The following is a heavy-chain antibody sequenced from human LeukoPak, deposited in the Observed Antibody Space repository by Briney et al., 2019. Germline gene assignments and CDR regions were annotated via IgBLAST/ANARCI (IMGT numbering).Heavy chain of an antibody. J-gene: IGHJ4*02. CDR2: FDPEDGET. CDR1: GYTLTELS. CDR3: ATVDGFYSWSYYYFDY. Sequence: GASVKASCKVSGYTLTELSMHWVRQAPGKGLEWMGGFDPEDGETIYAQKFQGRVTMPEDTSTDTAYMELSSLRSEDTAVYYCATVDGFYSWSYYYFDYWGQGTLVTVSS. V-gene: IGHV1-24*01. D-gene: IGHD1-26*01.